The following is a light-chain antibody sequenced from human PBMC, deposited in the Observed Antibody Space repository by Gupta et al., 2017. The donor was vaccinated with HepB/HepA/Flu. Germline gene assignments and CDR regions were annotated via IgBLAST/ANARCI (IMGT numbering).Light chain of an antibody. CDR2: EDA. CDR1: RSGHNY. V-gene: IGLV3-1*01. Sequence: DRSGHNYASWNQQKPGQSPVLIIYEDAKRPSGIPERFSGSNSGNTATLTISGTQATDEADYYCQSWDRSTVVFGGGTKLTVL. CDR3: QSWDRSTVV. J-gene: IGLJ3*02.